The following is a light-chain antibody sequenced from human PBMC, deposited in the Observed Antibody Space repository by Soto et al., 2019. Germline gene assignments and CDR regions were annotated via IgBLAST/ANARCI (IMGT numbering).Light chain of an antibody. CDR1: SSDVGGYDY. V-gene: IGLV2-8*01. CDR3: SSYAGSRNFVV. Sequence: QSALTQPPSASGSPGQSVTMSCSGTSSDVGGYDYVSWYQQHPGKAPKLLIYEVSKRPSGVPDRFFGSKSGNTAFLTVSGLQAEDEADYYCSSYAGSRNFVVFGGGTKLTVL. J-gene: IGLJ2*01. CDR2: EVS.